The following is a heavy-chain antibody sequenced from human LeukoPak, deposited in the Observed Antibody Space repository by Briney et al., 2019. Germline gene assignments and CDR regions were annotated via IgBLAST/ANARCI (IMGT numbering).Heavy chain of an antibody. D-gene: IGHD6-13*01. V-gene: IGHV1-2*04. CDR1: GYTFTGYY. J-gene: IGHJ4*02. CDR2: INPNSGGT. CDR3: ARGSHSSSWYEYYFDY. Sequence: GASVKVSCKASGYTFTGYYMHWVRQAPGQGLEWMGWINPNSGGTNYAQKFQGWVTMTRDTSISTAYMELSRLRSDDTAVYYCARGSHSSSWYEYYFDYWGQGTLVTVSS.